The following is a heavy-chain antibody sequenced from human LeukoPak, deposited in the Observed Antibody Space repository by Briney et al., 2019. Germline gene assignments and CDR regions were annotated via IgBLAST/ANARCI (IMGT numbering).Heavy chain of an antibody. CDR2: IYTSGTT. V-gene: IGHV4-4*07. CDR1: GGSISGYY. D-gene: IGHD6-13*01. J-gene: IGHJ5*02. Sequence: SETLSLTCTVSGGSISGYYWSWIRQPAGKGLEWIGRIYTSGTTDYNPSLKSRVTMSVDTSKNQFSLKLSSVTAADTAVYYCARDQKRLQQLVAESDLWGQGTLVTVSS. CDR3: ARDQKRLQQLVAESDL.